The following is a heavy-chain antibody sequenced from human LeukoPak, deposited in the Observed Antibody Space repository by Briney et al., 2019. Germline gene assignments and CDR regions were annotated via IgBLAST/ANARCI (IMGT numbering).Heavy chain of an antibody. D-gene: IGHD4-23*01. CDR3: ARADYGGYFDY. Sequence: SETLSLTCAVYGGSFSGYYWSWIRQPQGKGLEWIGEINHSGSTNYNPSLKSRVTISVDTSKNQFSLKLSSVTAADTAVYYCARADYGGYFDYWGQGTLVTVSS. CDR2: INHSGST. J-gene: IGHJ4*02. V-gene: IGHV4-34*01. CDR1: GGSFSGYY.